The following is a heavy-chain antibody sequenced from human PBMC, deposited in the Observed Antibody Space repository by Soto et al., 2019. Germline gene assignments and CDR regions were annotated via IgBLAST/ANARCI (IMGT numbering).Heavy chain of an antibody. D-gene: IGHD3-22*01. J-gene: IGHJ3*02. V-gene: IGHV3-30*18. CDR2: ISYDGSDK. CDR1: GFTFSTYG. CDR3: AKESYYDSSDYNAFDI. Sequence: LRLSCAASGFTFSTYGMHWVRQAPGKGLEWVAVISYDGSDKYYADSVKGRFTISRDSSKNMLYLQMNSLRAEDTAIYYCAKESYYDSSDYNAFDIWGQGTMVTVSS.